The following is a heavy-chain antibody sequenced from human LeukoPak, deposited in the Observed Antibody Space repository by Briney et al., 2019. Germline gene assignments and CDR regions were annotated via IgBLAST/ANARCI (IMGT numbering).Heavy chain of an antibody. D-gene: IGHD1-26*01. CDR3: AKDRYSGSYLEYFDY. CDR2: ISGSGGST. Sequence: GGSLRLSCAVSGFTFSSYAMSWVRQAPGKGLEWVSAISGSGGSTYYADSVKGRFTISRDNSKNTLYLQINSLRAEDTAVYYCAKDRYSGSYLEYFDYWGQGTLVTVSS. CDR1: GFTFSSYA. J-gene: IGHJ4*02. V-gene: IGHV3-23*01.